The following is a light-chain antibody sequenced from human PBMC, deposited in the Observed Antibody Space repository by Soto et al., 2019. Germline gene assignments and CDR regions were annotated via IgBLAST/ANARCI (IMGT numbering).Light chain of an antibody. CDR2: ATS. Sequence: IQITQSPSSLSASVGDRVNITCRASQTVSSYLNWYQQKPGTVPKLLIYATSNLQSGVPSRFSGRGFGTDFTLTISSLQPEDFATYYCQQSVTTPSFGQGRRLEIK. V-gene: IGKV1-39*01. CDR1: QTVSSY. CDR3: QQSVTTPS. J-gene: IGKJ5*01.